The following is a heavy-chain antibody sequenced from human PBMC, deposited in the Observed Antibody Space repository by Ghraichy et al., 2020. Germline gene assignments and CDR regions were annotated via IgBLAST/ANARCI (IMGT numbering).Heavy chain of an antibody. CDR2: IRYDGSNQ. V-gene: IGHV3-30*02. CDR1: GFTFSIYG. Sequence: GGSLRLSCAASGFTFSIYGMHWVRQAPGKGLEWVAFIRYDGSNQYYADSVKGRFTISRDNSMNTLHLQMNSLGAVDTAVYHCARDLLSSGKKYFDSWGRGTLDTVSS. D-gene: IGHD6-6*01. CDR3: ARDLLSSGKKYFDS. J-gene: IGHJ4*02.